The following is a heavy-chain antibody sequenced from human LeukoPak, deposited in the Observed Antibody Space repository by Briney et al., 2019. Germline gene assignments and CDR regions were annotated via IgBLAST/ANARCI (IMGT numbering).Heavy chain of an antibody. CDR2: IIPIFGTA. V-gene: IGHV1-69*13. J-gene: IGHJ5*02. D-gene: IGHD6-19*01. CDR3: ARDHASRWYPMAHNWFDP. Sequence: SVTVSCKASGGTFSSYAISWVRQAPGQGLEWMGGIIPIFGTANYAQKFQGRVTITADESTSTAYMELSSLRSEDTAVYYCARDHASRWYPMAHNWFDPWGQGTLVTVSS. CDR1: GGTFSSYA.